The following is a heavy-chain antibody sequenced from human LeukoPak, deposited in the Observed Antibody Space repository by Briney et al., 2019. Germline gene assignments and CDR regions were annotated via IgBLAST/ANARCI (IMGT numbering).Heavy chain of an antibody. Sequence: SETLSLTCTVSGGSISSYYWSWLRQPPGKGLEWIGYIYYSGSTNYNPSLKSRVTISVDTSKNQFSLKLSSVTAAETAVYYCARDPSGSYYLSGAFDIWGQGTMVTVSS. CDR3: ARDPSGSYYLSGAFDI. CDR2: IYYSGST. D-gene: IGHD1-26*01. CDR1: GGSISSYY. V-gene: IGHV4-59*01. J-gene: IGHJ3*02.